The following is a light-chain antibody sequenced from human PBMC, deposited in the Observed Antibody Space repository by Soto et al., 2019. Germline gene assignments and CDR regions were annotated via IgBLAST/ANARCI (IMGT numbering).Light chain of an antibody. V-gene: IGKV3-20*01. Sequence: EIVLTQSPATLSLSPGERATLSCRASQSVSSSYLAWYQQKPGQTPSLLIYGASSRATGIPDRFSGSGSGTDFNLTISRLEPEDFAVYYCQQYGSSPPITFGQGTRLEIK. J-gene: IGKJ5*01. CDR3: QQYGSSPPIT. CDR1: QSVSSSY. CDR2: GAS.